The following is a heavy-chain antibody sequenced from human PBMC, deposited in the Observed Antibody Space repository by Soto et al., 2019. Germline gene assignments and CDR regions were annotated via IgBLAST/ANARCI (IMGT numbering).Heavy chain of an antibody. Sequence: GALRLSCAASGFTFSSFWMTWVRQAPGKGLEWVANIKQDGSETYYVDSVKGRFTISRDNAKNSVYLQMNSLRAEDTAVYYCAREVGATYWGQGTLVTVSS. CDR1: GFTFSSFW. CDR3: AREVGATY. V-gene: IGHV3-7*01. D-gene: IGHD1-26*01. J-gene: IGHJ4*02. CDR2: IKQDGSET.